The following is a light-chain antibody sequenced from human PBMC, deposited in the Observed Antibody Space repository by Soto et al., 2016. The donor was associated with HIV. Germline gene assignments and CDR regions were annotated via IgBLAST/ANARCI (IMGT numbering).Light chain of an antibody. J-gene: IGKJ1*01. CDR3: QHLYGYPRA. CDR2: AAS. V-gene: IGKV1-9*01. Sequence: DIQLTQSPSFLSASVGDRVTITCRASQDINSYLAWYRHNPGKPPRLLIYAASSLQSGVPLRFSGSGSGTEFTLTISSLRPEDFATYYCQHLYGYPRAFGQGTRVEIK. CDR1: QDINSY.